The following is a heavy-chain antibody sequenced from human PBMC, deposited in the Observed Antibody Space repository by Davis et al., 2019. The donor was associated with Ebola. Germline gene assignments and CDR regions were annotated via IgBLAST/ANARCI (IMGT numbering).Heavy chain of an antibody. CDR2: ISSSSSYI. CDR3: ARVYVLELHGMDV. D-gene: IGHD1-7*01. J-gene: IGHJ6*02. V-gene: IGHV3-21*01. Sequence: GGSLRLSCAASGFTFSDYYMSWVRQAPGKGLEWVSSISSSSSYIYYADSVKGRFTISRDNAKNSLYLQMNSLRAEDTAVYYCARVYVLELHGMDVWGQGTTVTVSS. CDR1: GFTFSDYY.